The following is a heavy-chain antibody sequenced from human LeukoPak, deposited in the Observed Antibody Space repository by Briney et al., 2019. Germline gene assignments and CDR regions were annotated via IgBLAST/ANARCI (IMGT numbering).Heavy chain of an antibody. CDR3: AKDREGGL. J-gene: IGHJ4*02. D-gene: IGHD3-16*01. CDR1: GFTFSNYA. Sequence: PGGSLRLSCAASGFTFSNYAMTWVRQAPGKGLEWVSSIIGSGGSTYYADSVKGRFTISRDNSKNTLYLQMNSLRAEDTAMYYCAKDREGGLWGQGTLVTVSS. V-gene: IGHV3-23*01. CDR2: IIGSGGST.